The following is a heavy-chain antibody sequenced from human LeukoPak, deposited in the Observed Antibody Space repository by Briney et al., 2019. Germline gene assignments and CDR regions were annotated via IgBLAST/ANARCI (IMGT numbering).Heavy chain of an antibody. CDR1: VFTFSTFS. V-gene: IGHV3-21*01. Sequence: GGSLRLSCAASVFTFSTFSMNWVRQTPGKGLEWFSAISGSGSDIYYADSVKGRFTISRDNPKRSLYLQMNSLRAEDTAVYYCARRTFPNDAFDVWGQGTVVTVSS. CDR2: ISGSGSDI. D-gene: IGHD1-7*01. J-gene: IGHJ3*01. CDR3: ARRTFPNDAFDV.